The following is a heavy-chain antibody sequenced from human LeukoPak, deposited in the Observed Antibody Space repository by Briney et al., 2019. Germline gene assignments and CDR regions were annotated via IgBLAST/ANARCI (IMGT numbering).Heavy chain of an antibody. CDR2: ISAYNGST. J-gene: IGHJ4*02. V-gene: IGHV1-18*01. D-gene: IGHD5-12*01. Sequence: ASVRVSCKASGYTFTSYGISWVRQAPGQGLEWMGWISAYNGSTNYAQKLQGRVTMTTDTSTSTAYMELRSLRSDDTAVYYCARAPRYSGYDAPSYWGQGTLVTVS. CDR3: ARAPRYSGYDAPSY. CDR1: GYTFTSYG.